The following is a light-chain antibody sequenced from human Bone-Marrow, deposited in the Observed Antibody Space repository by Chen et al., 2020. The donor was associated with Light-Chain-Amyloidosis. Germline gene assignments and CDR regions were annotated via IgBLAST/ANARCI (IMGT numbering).Light chain of an antibody. CDR1: SSDVGGDNH. Sequence: QSALTPPPSVSGSPGQSLTLSCTGTSSDVGGDNHVSWYQQHPDKAPKLMIYEVTNRPSWVPDRFSGSKSDNTASLTISGLQTEDETDYFCSSYTITNTLVFGSGTRVTVL. CDR3: SSYTITNTLV. V-gene: IGLV2-14*01. CDR2: EVT. J-gene: IGLJ1*01.